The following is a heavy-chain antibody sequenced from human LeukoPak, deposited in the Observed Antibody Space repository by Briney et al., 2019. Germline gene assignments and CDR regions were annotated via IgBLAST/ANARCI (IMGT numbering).Heavy chain of an antibody. CDR2: ISGSGGSK. CDR3: AKDRDYGGNPGAFDI. J-gene: IGHJ3*02. V-gene: IGHV3-23*01. CDR1: GVTSGTYA. Sequence: GGTLRLSCAASGVTSGTYAMSWIRQAPGKGLDWVADISGSGGSKYYADLVKGGFTIAGDNSKKSLYLQMNSLRAEDTAVYYCAKDRDYGGNPGAFDIWGQGTMVTVSS. D-gene: IGHD4-23*01.